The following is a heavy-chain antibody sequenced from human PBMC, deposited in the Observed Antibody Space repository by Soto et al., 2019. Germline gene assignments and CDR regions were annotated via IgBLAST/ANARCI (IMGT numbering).Heavy chain of an antibody. CDR3: ARDFSIAAAGDYYYYGMDV. CDR2: IYYSGST. CDR1: GGSISSGDYY. V-gene: IGHV4-30-4*01. Sequence: QVQLQESGPGLVKPSQTLSLTCTVSGGSISSGDYYWSWIRQPPGKGLEWIGYIYYSGSTYYNPSLKSRVTISVDTSKNQFSLKLSSVTAADTAVYYCARDFSIAAAGDYYYYGMDVWGQGTTVTVSS. D-gene: IGHD6-13*01. J-gene: IGHJ6*02.